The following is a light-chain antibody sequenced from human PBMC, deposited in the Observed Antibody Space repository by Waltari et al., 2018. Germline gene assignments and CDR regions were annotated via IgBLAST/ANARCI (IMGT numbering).Light chain of an antibody. CDR2: EAS. Sequence: DIMMTQAPLSLSVTPGQPASISCRSSQSLFHPSGKTHLYWYVQKPGLPPQLLIYEASKRFTGVPDRFSGSASGTDFTLRISRVEVEDVGVYYCMQSAQIPRTFGPGTRVDIK. CDR3: MQSAQIPRT. CDR1: QSLFHPSGKTH. V-gene: IGKV2D-29*01. J-gene: IGKJ3*01.